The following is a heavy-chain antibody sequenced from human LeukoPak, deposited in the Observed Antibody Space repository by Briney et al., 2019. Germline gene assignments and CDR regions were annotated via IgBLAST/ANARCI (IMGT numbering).Heavy chain of an antibody. V-gene: IGHV4-30-2*01. CDR2: INHSGST. Sequence: SQTLSLTCTVSGGSISGGGYYWSWIRQPPGKGLEWIGEINHSGSTNYSPSLKSRVTISVDTSKNQFSLKLSSVTAADTAVYYCASLVPAAMDVDYWGQGTLVTVSS. CDR3: ASLVPAAMDVDY. J-gene: IGHJ4*02. D-gene: IGHD2-2*01. CDR1: GGSISGGGYY.